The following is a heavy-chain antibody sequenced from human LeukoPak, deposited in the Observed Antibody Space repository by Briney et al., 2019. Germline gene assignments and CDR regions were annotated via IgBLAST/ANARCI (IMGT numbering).Heavy chain of an antibody. CDR3: ARDLYGDGPTPNWFDP. D-gene: IGHD4-17*01. CDR1: GYTFTGYY. Sequence: GASVKVSCKASGYTFTGYYMHWVRQAPGQGLEWMGWINPNSGGTNYAQKFQGRVTMTRDTSISTAYMELSRLRSDDTAVYYCARDLYGDGPTPNWFDPWGQGTLVTVSS. CDR2: INPNSGGT. V-gene: IGHV1-2*02. J-gene: IGHJ5*02.